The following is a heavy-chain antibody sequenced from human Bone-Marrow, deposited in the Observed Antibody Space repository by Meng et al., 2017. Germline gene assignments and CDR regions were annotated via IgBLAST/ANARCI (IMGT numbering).Heavy chain of an antibody. CDR2: IIPIFGTA. CDR1: GGTFSSYA. Sequence: SVKVSCKASGGTFSSYAISWVRQAPGQGLEWMGGIIPIFGTANYAQKFQGRVTITADKSTSTAYMELSSLRSEDTAVYYCARDRKKMATITLWYYYGMDVCGQATT. D-gene: IGHD5-24*01. J-gene: IGHJ6*02. V-gene: IGHV1-69*06. CDR3: ARDRKKMATITLWYYYGMDV.